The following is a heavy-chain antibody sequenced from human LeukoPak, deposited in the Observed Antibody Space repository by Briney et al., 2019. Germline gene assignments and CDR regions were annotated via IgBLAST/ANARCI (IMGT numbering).Heavy chain of an antibody. V-gene: IGHV1-46*01. D-gene: IGHD4/OR15-4a*01. CDR1: GYTFTSYY. CDR2: INPSGGST. J-gene: IGHJ4*02. CDR3: AREWMEGAVATY. Sequence: ASVKVSCKASGYTFTSYYMHWVRQAPGQGLEWMGIINPSGGSTSYAQKFQGRVTMTRDTSTGTVYMELSSLRSEDTAVYYCAREWMEGAVATYWGQGTLVTVSS.